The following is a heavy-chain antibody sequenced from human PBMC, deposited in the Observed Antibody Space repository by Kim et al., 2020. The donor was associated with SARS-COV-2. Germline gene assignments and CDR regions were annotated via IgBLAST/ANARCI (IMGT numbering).Heavy chain of an antibody. CDR2: IFGSGDDT. CDR3: AKDRERDSRWPINY. CDR1: GFTFRTYT. Sequence: GGSLRLSCAASGFTFRTYTMNWVRQAPGKELEWVSGIFGSGDDTFYADPVKGRFTISRDNSKNTLYLQMNSLRAEDTDVYYCAKDRERDSRWPINYWGQGTRIAVSS. J-gene: IGHJ4*02. D-gene: IGHD6-19*01. V-gene: IGHV3-23*01.